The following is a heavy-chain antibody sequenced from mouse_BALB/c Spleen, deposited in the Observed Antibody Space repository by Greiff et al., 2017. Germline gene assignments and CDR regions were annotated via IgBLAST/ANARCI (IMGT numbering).Heavy chain of an antibody. Sequence: VQGVESGPELVKPGASVKISCKASGYAFSSSWMNWVKQRPGQGLEWIGRIYPGDGDTNYNGKFKGKATLTADKSSSTAYMQLSSLTSVDSAVYFCARDGYDDAMDYWGQGTSVTVSS. J-gene: IGHJ4*01. CDR1: GYAFSSSW. CDR2: IYPGDGDT. CDR3: ARDGYDDAMDY. D-gene: IGHD2-2*01. V-gene: IGHV1-82*01.